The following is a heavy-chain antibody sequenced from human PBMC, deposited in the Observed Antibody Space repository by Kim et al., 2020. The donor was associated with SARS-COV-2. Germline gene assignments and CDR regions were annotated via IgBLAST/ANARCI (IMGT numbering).Heavy chain of an antibody. CDR2: ISYDGSNK. V-gene: IGHV3-30*18. CDR1: GFTFSSYG. D-gene: IGHD1-26*01. CDR3: AKVSWEKPYAFDI. J-gene: IGHJ3*02. Sequence: GGSLRLSCAASGFTFSSYGMHWVRQAPGKGLEWVAVISYDGSNKYYADSVKGRFTISRDNSKNTLYLQMNSLRAEDTAVYYCAKVSWEKPYAFDIWGQGTMVTVSS.